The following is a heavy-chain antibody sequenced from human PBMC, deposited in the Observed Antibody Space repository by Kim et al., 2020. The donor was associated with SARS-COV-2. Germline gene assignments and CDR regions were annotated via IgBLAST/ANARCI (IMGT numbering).Heavy chain of an antibody. V-gene: IGHV1-3*01. D-gene: IGHD6-19*01. CDR3: AKDIDVAGPFQF. CDR2: INGDSGKT. CDR1: GYTFTCCA. J-gene: IGHJ4*02. Sequence: ASVKVSCKTSGYTFTCCAVHWVRQAPGQRLEWMGWINGDSGKTRYSGKFQDRLSITRDTSATTVYMELTSLTSEDTAVYFCAKDIDVAGPFQFWGQGAQVTVSS.